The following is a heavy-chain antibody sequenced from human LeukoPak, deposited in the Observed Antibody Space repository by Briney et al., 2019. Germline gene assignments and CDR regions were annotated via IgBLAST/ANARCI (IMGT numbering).Heavy chain of an antibody. J-gene: IGHJ3*02. D-gene: IGHD3-9*01. Sequence: SETLSLTCTVSGGSVSSYYWSWIRQPAGKGLEWIGRIYTSGSTNYNPSLKSRVTMSVDTSKNQFSLKLSSVTAADTAVYYCARDRRGDILTGYNDAFDIWGQGTTVTISS. CDR3: ARDRRGDILTGYNDAFDI. V-gene: IGHV4-4*07. CDR1: GGSVSSYY. CDR2: IYTSGST.